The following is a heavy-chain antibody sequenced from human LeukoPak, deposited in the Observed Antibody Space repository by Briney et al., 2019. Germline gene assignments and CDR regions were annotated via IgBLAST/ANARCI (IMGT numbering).Heavy chain of an antibody. V-gene: IGHV4-34*01. J-gene: IGHJ4*02. CDR2: INHSGST. CDR1: GGSFSGYY. D-gene: IGHD3-10*01. CDR3: ARSMVRGVMSRHFDY. Sequence: SETLSLTCAVYGGSFSGYYWGWIRQPPGKGLEWIGEINHSGSTNYNPSLKSRVTISVDTSKNQFSLKLSSVTAADTAVYYCARSMVRGVMSRHFDYWGQGTLVTVSS.